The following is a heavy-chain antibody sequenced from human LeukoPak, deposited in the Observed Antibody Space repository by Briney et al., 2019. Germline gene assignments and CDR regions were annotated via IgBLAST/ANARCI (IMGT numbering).Heavy chain of an antibody. CDR2: ISYDGSNK. V-gene: IGHV3-30*03. J-gene: IGHJ5*02. CDR3: ATPTYP. Sequence: GGSLRLSCAASGFTFSSYGMHWVRQAPGKGLEWVAVISYDGSNKYYADSVKGRFTISRDNSKNTLYLQMNSLRAEDTAVYYCATPTYPWGQGTLVTVSS. CDR1: GFTFSSYG. D-gene: IGHD3-16*01.